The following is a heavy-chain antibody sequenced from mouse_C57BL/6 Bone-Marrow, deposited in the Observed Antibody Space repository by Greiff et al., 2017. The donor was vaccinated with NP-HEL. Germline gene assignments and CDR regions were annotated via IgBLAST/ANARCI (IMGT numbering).Heavy chain of an antibody. V-gene: IGHV2-2*01. Sequence: QVQLQQSGPGLVQPSQSLSITCTVSGFSLTSYGVHWVRQSPGKGLEWLGVIWSGGSTDYNAAFISRLSISKDNSKSQVFFKMNSLQADDTAIYDCASYYYGSSSYAMDYWGQGTSVTVSS. CDR1: GFSLTSYG. J-gene: IGHJ4*01. CDR2: IWSGGST. D-gene: IGHD1-1*01. CDR3: ASYYYGSSSYAMDY.